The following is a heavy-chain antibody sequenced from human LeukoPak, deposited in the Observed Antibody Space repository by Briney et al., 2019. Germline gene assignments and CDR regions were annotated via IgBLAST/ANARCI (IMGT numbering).Heavy chain of an antibody. CDR2: ISAYNGNT. D-gene: IGHD3-16*01. CDR3: ASESAVWGADY. J-gene: IGHJ4*02. V-gene: IGHV1-18*01. CDR1: VYTFTSYG. Sequence: ASVKVSCKASVYTFTSYGISWVRQAPGQGLEWMGWISAYNGNTNYAQKLQGRVTMTTDTSTSTAYMELRSLRSDDTAVYYCASESAVWGADYWGQGTLVTVSS.